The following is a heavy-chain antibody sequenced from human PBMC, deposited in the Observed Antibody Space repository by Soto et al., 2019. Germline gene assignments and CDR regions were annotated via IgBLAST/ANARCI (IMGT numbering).Heavy chain of an antibody. V-gene: IGHV5-10-1*01. D-gene: IGHD1-26*01. CDR1: GYSFTSYW. CDR2: IDLSDSYT. J-gene: IGHJ4*02. CDR3: ARHGGSLSDY. Sequence: ESLKMSFKGSGYSFTSYWISWVRQMPGKGLDWMGRIDLSDSYTNYSPSFQGHVTISADKSISTAYLQWSSLKASDTAMYYCARHGGSLSDYWGQGTLVTVSS.